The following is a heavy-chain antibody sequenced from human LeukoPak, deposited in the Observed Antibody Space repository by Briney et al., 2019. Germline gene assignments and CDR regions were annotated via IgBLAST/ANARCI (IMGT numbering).Heavy chain of an antibody. V-gene: IGHV3-23*01. J-gene: IGHJ5*02. Sequence: GGSLRLSCAASGFTFSAYAMSWVRQAPGKGLEWVSGISGSGGSTYYADSVKGRFTISRDNAKNSLYLQMNSLRAEDTAVYYCARVGYGDFWSGYFFGSGDPPKNWFDPWGQGTLVTVSS. CDR1: GFTFSAYA. D-gene: IGHD3-3*01. CDR3: ARVGYGDFWSGYFFGSGDPPKNWFDP. CDR2: ISGSGGST.